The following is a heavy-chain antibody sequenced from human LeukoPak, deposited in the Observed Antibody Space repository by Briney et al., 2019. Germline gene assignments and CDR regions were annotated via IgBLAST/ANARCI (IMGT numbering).Heavy chain of an antibody. D-gene: IGHD5/OR15-5a*01. CDR3: ASDGSTVSTIGYWFDP. J-gene: IGHJ5*02. V-gene: IGHV3-30*04. CDR2: ISYDGSNK. CDR1: GFTFRSYA. Sequence: GGSLRLSCAASGFTFRSYAMHWVRQAPGKGLEWVAVISYDGSNKYYADSVKGRFTISRDNSKNTLNLQMNSLRAEDTAMYYCASDGSTVSTIGYWFDPWGQGTLVTVSS.